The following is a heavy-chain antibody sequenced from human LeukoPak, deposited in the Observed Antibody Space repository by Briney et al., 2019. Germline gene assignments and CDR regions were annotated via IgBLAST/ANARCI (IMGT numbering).Heavy chain of an antibody. J-gene: IGHJ5*02. CDR3: ARVVYGDYSPNWFDP. CDR2: VYNSDT. Sequence: SETLSLTCTVSRASIRSHYWSWIRQPAGKGLEWIGRVYNSDTHYNPSLKSRVTLSVDASKNQVSLKLSSVTAADTAVYYCARVVYGDYSPNWFDPWGQGTLVTVSS. D-gene: IGHD4-17*01. V-gene: IGHV4-4*07. CDR1: RASIRSHY.